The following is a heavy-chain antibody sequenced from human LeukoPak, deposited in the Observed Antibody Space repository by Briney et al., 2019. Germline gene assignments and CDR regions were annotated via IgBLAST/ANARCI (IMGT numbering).Heavy chain of an antibody. CDR2: IRYDGSNE. V-gene: IGHV3-33*01. CDR1: GFTFSSHG. D-gene: IGHD5-18*01. J-gene: IGHJ4*02. CDR3: ARDNAGGPGWDSYGSDY. Sequence: PGRSLRLPCAASGFTFSSHGMHWVRQAPGKGLEWVAVIRYDGSNEYYAESVKGRFTISRDNSKNTVYLQMNGLRAEDTAVYYCARDNAGGPGWDSYGSDYWGQGTLVTVSS.